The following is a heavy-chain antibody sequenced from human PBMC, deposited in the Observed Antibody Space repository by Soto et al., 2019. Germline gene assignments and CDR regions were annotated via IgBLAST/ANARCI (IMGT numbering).Heavy chain of an antibody. CDR2: IYHSGST. CDR1: SGSISSSNW. V-gene: IGHV4-4*02. D-gene: IGHD5-12*01. J-gene: IGHJ3*02. CDR3: ARARPPGRIRLRLSSDAFDI. Sequence: QVQLQESGPGLVKPSGTLSLTCAVSSGSISSSNWWSWVRQPPGKGLEWIGEIYHSGSTNYNPSLKSRVTISVDKSKNQFSLKLSSVTAADTAVYYCARARPPGRIRLRLSSDAFDIWGQGTMVTVSS.